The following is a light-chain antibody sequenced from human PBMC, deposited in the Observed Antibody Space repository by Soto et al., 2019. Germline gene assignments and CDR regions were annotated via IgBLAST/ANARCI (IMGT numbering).Light chain of an antibody. CDR3: QQYNNWPRT. Sequence: VMTQSPATLSVSPGESATLSCRASQSISNNLAWYQQKPGQAPRLHMYDASTRATGIPDRFSGSGSGAEFTLTISSLQSEDLAVYYCQQYNNWPRTFGQGTKV. CDR2: DAS. CDR1: QSISNN. J-gene: IGKJ1*01. V-gene: IGKV3-15*01.